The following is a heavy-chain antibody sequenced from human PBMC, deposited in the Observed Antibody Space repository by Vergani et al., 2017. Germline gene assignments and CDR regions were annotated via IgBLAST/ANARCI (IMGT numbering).Heavy chain of an antibody. CDR2: IWYDGSNK. Sequence: QVQLVESGGGVVQPGRSLRLSCAASGFTFSSYGMHWVRQAPGKGLEWVAVIWYDGSNKYYADSGKGRFTISRDNSKNTLYLQMNSLRAEDTAVYYCARSTPLGWFDPWGQGTLVTVSS. CDR3: ARSTPLGWFDP. D-gene: IGHD2-15*01. V-gene: IGHV3-33*01. J-gene: IGHJ5*02. CDR1: GFTFSSYG.